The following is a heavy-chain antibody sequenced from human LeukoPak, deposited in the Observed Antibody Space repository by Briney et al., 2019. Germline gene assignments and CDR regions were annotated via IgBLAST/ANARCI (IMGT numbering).Heavy chain of an antibody. CDR1: GFTFSSYG. D-gene: IGHD4-23*01. J-gene: IGHJ4*02. V-gene: IGHV3-33*06. Sequence: PGGSLRLSCAASGFTFSSYGMHWVRQAPGKGLEWVAVIWYDGSNKYYADSVKGRFTISRDNSKNTLYLQMNSLRVEDTAVYYCAKDGLGRDDYGGNSNYWGQGTLVTVSS. CDR2: IWYDGSNK. CDR3: AKDGLGRDDYGGNSNY.